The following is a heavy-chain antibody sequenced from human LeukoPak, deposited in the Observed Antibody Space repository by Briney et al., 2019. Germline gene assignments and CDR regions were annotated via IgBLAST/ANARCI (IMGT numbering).Heavy chain of an antibody. CDR2: IKHDGSEK. D-gene: IGHD3-22*01. CDR1: GFTFSSYW. Sequence: GGSLRLSCAASGFTFSSYWMSWVRQAPEKGLEWVANIKHDGSEKYYVDSVKGRFTVSRDNAKNSLYLQMNSLRVEDTAVYYCARTIYYYESTSYFSDAFDVWGQGTMVTVSS. J-gene: IGHJ3*01. CDR3: ARTIYYYESTSYFSDAFDV. V-gene: IGHV3-7*01.